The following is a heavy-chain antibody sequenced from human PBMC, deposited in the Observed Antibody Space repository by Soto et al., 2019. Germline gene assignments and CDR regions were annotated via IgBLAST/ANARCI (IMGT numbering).Heavy chain of an antibody. CDR2: INPSGGST. Sequence: VASVKVSCKASGYTFTSYYMHWVRQAPGQGLEWMGIINPSGGSTSYAQKFQGRVTMTRDTSTSTVYMELSSLRSEDTAVYYCARDGSPDLIVVVPAAMGYYYYMDVWGKGTTVTVSS. CDR1: GYTFTSYY. V-gene: IGHV1-46*03. J-gene: IGHJ6*03. D-gene: IGHD2-2*01. CDR3: ARDGSPDLIVVVPAAMGYYYYMDV.